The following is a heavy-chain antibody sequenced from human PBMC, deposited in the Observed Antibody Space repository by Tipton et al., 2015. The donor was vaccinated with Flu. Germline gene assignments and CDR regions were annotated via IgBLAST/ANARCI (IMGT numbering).Heavy chain of an antibody. Sequence: SLRLSCEASGFTFSIYAMTWVRQAPGKGLEWVTTINPVGTNTYYVDSAKGRFTISRDNPKNTLYLQMNSMRADDTAVYYCTRWASPYFYGSGSFLGSWGQGTLVTVSS. CDR2: INPVGTNT. CDR1: GFTFSIYA. CDR3: TRWASPYFYGSGSFLGS. D-gene: IGHD3-10*01. J-gene: IGHJ5*02. V-gene: IGHV3-23*05.